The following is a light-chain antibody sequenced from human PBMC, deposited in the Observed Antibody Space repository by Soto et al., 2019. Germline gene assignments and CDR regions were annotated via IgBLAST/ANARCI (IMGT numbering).Light chain of an antibody. Sequence: VQMTETXSTLFASLSEXXXXXXXVSESISSCLAWYQHKXGKAPKVLIYQAYXLESGVPARFRASGSGTEFTLTINSLQADDFATYYCQQHNSFSLTFGQGTRMEIK. V-gene: IGKV1-5*03. CDR3: QQHNSFSLT. CDR1: ESISSC. CDR2: QAY. J-gene: IGKJ5*01.